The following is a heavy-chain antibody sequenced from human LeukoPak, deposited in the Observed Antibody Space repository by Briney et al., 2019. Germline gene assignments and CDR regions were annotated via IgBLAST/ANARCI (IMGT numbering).Heavy chain of an antibody. Sequence: GPLRLSCAASGFTFSDYYMSWIRQPPGKGLEWIGSIYYSGSTYYNTSLKSRVTISVDTSKNQFSLKLSSVTAADTTVYYCARGTSDSSGYYYGAFDIWGQGTMVTVSS. V-gene: IGHV4-34*01. CDR1: GFTFSDYY. CDR2: IYYSGST. CDR3: ARGTSDSSGYYYGAFDI. J-gene: IGHJ3*02. D-gene: IGHD3-22*01.